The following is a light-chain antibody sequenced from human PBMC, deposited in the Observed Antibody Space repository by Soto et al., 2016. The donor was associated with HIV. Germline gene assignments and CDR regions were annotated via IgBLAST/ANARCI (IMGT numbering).Light chain of an antibody. J-gene: IGKJ1*01. V-gene: IGKV1-5*03. Sequence: DIQMTQSPSTLSASVGDRVTITCRASQSISIWVAWYQQKPGKPPKLLIYKASTLENGVPSRFSGNASGTEFTLTITSLRPDDFATYYCQQYYTYTFGQGTKVDIK. CDR3: QQYYTYT. CDR1: QSISIW. CDR2: KAS.